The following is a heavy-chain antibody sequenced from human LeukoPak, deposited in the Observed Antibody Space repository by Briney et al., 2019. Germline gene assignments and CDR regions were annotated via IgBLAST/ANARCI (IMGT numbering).Heavy chain of an antibody. V-gene: IGHV3-7*04. D-gene: IGHD3-16*01. J-gene: IGHJ4*02. CDR1: GFTFSDYW. Sequence: GGSLRLSCVASGFTFSDYWMSWVRQAPGQGLEWVANIKEGGSENYHVDSVRGRFTISRDNAKNSLYLQMNSLRAEDTAMYYCARAYAGGIFDSWGQGTLVTVSS. CDR2: IKEGGSEN. CDR3: ARAYAGGIFDS.